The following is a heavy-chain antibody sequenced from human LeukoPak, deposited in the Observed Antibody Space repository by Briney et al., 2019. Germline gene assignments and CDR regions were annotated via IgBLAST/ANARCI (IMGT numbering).Heavy chain of an antibody. CDR1: GFTFSSYA. D-gene: IGHD4-23*01. Sequence: GGSLRLSCAASGFTFSSYAMSWVRQAPGKGLEWVSAIGSSGGSTYYADSVKGRFTISRDNSKNTLYLQMNSLRAEDTAVYYCAKGYGGNPFDYWGQGTLVKVSS. CDR2: IGSSGGST. J-gene: IGHJ4*02. CDR3: AKGYGGNPFDY. V-gene: IGHV3-23*01.